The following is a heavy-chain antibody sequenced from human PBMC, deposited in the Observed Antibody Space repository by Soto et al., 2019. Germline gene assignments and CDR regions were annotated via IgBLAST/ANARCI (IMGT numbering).Heavy chain of an antibody. CDR2: ISYDGSNK. CDR3: AKDIDDFWSGYPLDY. Sequence: GGSLRLSCAASGFTFSSYGMHWVRQAPGKGLEWVAVISYDGSNKYYADSVKGRFTISRDNSKNTLYLQMNSLRAEDTAVYYCAKDIDDFWSGYPLDYWGQGTLVTVSS. CDR1: GFTFSSYG. J-gene: IGHJ4*02. V-gene: IGHV3-30*18. D-gene: IGHD3-3*01.